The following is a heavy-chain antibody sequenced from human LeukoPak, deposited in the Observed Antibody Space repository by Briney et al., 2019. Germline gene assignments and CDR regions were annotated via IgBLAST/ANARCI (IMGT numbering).Heavy chain of an antibody. CDR3: AREVMVGATTA. J-gene: IGHJ5*02. Sequence: SETPSLTCTVSGASISSGSYYWSWIRQPAGKGLEWIGRIHNSGTTKYDPSLKSRVTISIDTSKNQFSLRLSSVTAADTAVYYCAREVMVGATTAWGQGTLVTVSS. D-gene: IGHD1-26*01. CDR2: IHNSGTT. V-gene: IGHV4-61*02. CDR1: GASISSGSYY.